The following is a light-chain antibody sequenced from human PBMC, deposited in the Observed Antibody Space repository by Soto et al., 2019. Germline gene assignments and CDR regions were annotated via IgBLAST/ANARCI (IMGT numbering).Light chain of an antibody. J-gene: IGKJ3*01. CDR1: QGIRND. CDR2: AAS. Sequence: AIQMTQSPSSLSASVGDRVTITCRASQGIRNDLGWYQQKPGKAPNLLIHAASGLQSGVPSRFSGSGSGTDCTLSITNVQPEDFATYYCLQDYNYPLTFGPGTKVDIK. V-gene: IGKV1-6*01. CDR3: LQDYNYPLT.